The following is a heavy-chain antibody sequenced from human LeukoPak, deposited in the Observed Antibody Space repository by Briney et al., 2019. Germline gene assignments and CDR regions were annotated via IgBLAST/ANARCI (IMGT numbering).Heavy chain of an antibody. J-gene: IGHJ3*02. CDR3: ARDQYGGRLAFDI. D-gene: IGHD3-10*01. CDR1: GIAVSSNY. V-gene: IGHV3-69-1*01. CDR2: ISSSSTI. Sequence: GGSLRLSCAASGIAVSSNYMTCVRQAPGKGLEWVSYISSSSTIYYADSVKGRFTISRDNARNSLYLQMNSLRDEDTAVYYCARDQYGGRLAFDIWGQGTMVTVSS.